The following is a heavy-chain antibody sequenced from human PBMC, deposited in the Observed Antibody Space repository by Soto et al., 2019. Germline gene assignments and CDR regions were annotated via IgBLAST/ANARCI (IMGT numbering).Heavy chain of an antibody. J-gene: IGHJ5*02. CDR1: GGSISSYY. CDR3: ARDLGGNWFDP. D-gene: IGHD3-16*01. Sequence: SETLSLTCTVSGGSISSYYWSWIRQPPGKGLEWIGCIYYSGSTNYNPSLKSRVTISVDTSKNQFSLKLSSVTAADTAVYYCARDLGGNWFDPWGQGTLVTVSS. V-gene: IGHV4-59*01. CDR2: IYYSGST.